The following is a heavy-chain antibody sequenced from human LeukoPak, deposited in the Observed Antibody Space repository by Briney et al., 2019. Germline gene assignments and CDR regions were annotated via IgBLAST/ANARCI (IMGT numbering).Heavy chain of an antibody. J-gene: IGHJ3*02. CDR3: ARGRGSSGWYDHDAFDI. D-gene: IGHD6-19*01. CDR1: GGSISSSNW. Sequence: SGTLSLTCAVSGGSISSSNWWSWVRQPPGKGLEWIGEIYHSGSTNYNPSLKSRVTISVDKSKNQFSLKLSSVTAADTAVYYCARGRGSSGWYDHDAFDIWGQGTMVTVSS. V-gene: IGHV4-4*02. CDR2: IYHSGST.